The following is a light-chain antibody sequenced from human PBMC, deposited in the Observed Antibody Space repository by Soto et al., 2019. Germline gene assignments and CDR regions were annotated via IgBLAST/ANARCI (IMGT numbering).Light chain of an antibody. V-gene: IGLV2-14*01. CDR2: EVT. CDR1: SSDVGYYEY. J-gene: IGLJ1*01. CDR3: SSFTATSTYV. Sequence: QSVLTQPASVSGSPGQSITITCTGSSSDVGYYEYVSWFQQHPDKAPRPIIYEVTNRPSGISNRFSGSKSGDTASLTISGLRAEDEADYYCSSFTATSTYVFGTGTKSPS.